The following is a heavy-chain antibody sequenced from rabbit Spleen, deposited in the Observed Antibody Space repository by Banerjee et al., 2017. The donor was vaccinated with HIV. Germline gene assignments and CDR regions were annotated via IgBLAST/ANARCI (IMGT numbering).Heavy chain of an antibody. J-gene: IGHJ6*01. Sequence: QEQLEESGGDLVKPEGSLTLTCTASGFSFSFNNYMCWVRQAPGKGLEWIGCVDVGSSGFTYFATWAKGRFTISKTSSTTVTLQMTSLTAADTATYFCARDTSTSFSSYGMDLWGPGTLVTVS. D-gene: IGHD1-1*01. CDR1: GFSFSFNNY. V-gene: IGHV1S45*01. CDR3: ARDTSTSFSSYGMDL. CDR2: VDVGSSGFT.